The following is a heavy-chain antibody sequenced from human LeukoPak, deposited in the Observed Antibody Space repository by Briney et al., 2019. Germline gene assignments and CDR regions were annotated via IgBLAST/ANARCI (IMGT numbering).Heavy chain of an antibody. CDR2: IPYRSYT. Sequence: SETLSLTCTVSGGSISPYSWGWIWQSPGEGLGLIGYIPYRSYTNYNPSLKSRVTISLDPSKNQFSLKLSSVTAADTAMYYCARGGFRACDYWGQGTLVTVSS. CDR3: ARGGFRACDY. CDR1: GGSISPYS. V-gene: IGHV4-59*08. J-gene: IGHJ4*02. D-gene: IGHD3-16*01.